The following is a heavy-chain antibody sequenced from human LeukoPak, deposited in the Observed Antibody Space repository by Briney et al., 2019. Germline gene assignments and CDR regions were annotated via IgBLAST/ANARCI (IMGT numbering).Heavy chain of an antibody. CDR1: GFTFSDYY. D-gene: IGHD2-2*01. CDR2: ISSSGSTI. J-gene: IGHJ6*02. V-gene: IGHV3-11*01. CDR3: AREGVEEVPADYYYYGMDV. Sequence: GGSLRLSCAASGFTFSDYYMSWIRQAPGKGLEWVSYISSSGSTIYYADSVKGRFTISRDNAKNSLYLQMNSLRAEDTAVYYCAREGVEEVPADYYYYGMDVWGQGTTVTVSS.